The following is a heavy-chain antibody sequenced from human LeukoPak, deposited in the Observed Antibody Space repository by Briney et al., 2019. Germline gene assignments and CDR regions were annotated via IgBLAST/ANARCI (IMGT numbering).Heavy chain of an antibody. CDR2: IYYSGST. CDR3: ARGGSGLLDAFDI. Sequence: PSETLSLTCTVSGGSISSDYWSWSRQPPGKGLEGIGYIYYSGSTNYNPSLKSRVTISVDTSKNQFSLKLSSVTAADTAVYYCARGGSGLLDAFDIWGQGTMVTVSS. CDR1: GGSISSDY. V-gene: IGHV4-59*01. D-gene: IGHD6-19*01. J-gene: IGHJ3*02.